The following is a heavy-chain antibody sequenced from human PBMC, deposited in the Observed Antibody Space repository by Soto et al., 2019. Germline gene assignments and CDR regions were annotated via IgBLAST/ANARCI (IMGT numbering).Heavy chain of an antibody. CDR3: ARVPVTTVVTNVVAFDI. Sequence: GGSLRLSCAASGFTFSSYAMHWVRQAPGKGLEWVAVISYDGSNKYYADSVKGRFTISRDNSKNTLYLQMNSLRAEDTAVYYCARVPVTTVVTNVVAFDIWGQGTMVTVSS. CDR1: GFTFSSYA. CDR2: ISYDGSNK. J-gene: IGHJ3*02. D-gene: IGHD4-17*01. V-gene: IGHV3-30-3*01.